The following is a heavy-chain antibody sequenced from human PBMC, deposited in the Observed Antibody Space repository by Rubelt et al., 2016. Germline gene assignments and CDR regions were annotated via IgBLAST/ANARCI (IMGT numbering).Heavy chain of an antibody. Sequence: SSTIYYADPVKGRLTISRDNAKNSLYLQMNSLRDEDTAEYYCARSRGNLRDTASRGWPNGLMVYATDYWGQGTLVTVSS. CDR3: ARSRGNLRDTASRGWPNGLMVYATDY. V-gene: IGHV3-48*02. J-gene: IGHJ4*02. D-gene: IGHD2-8*01. CDR2: SSTI.